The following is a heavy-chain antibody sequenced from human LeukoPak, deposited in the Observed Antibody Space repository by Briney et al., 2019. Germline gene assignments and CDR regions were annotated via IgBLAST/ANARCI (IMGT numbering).Heavy chain of an antibody. J-gene: IGHJ5*01. CDR3: ARQTWLLDS. V-gene: IGHV4-59*08. D-gene: IGHD5-12*01. CDR1: GDXITNYC. CDR2: IYYSGTT. Sequence: SETLSLTCSVSGDXITNYCCSWIRQPPGRGLEWIGHIYYSGTTSYNPSLESRVSLSVDTSKNQFTLKLSSVTAADTAVYFCARQTWLLDSWGQGALVTVAS.